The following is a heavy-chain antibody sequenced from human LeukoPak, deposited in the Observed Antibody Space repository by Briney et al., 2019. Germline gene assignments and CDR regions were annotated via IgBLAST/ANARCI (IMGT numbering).Heavy chain of an antibody. D-gene: IGHD3-10*01. V-gene: IGHV3-48*03. CDR2: IHTGSSPT. Sequence: HPGGSLRLSCEGSGFTFSSYEMNWLRQAPGKGLEWVSYIHTGSSPTSYADSVKGRFTISRDNAKNSLYLQMNSLRAEDTAVYYCARVRSFFYYSYMDVWRKGTMVTVSS. CDR3: ARVRSFFYYSYMDV. J-gene: IGHJ6*03. CDR1: GFTFSSYE.